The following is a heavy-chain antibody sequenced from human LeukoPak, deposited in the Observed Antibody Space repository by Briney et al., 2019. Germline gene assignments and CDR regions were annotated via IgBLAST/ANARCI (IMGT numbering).Heavy chain of an antibody. CDR2: GFYSGSA. CDR1: GGSISGYY. V-gene: IGHV4-39*01. D-gene: IGHD4-17*01. CDR3: ARLRGAMTPVTSDFDY. Sequence: PSETLSLTCTVSGGSISGYYWAWIRQPPGKGLEWIGSGFYSGSAYYNPSLKSRVTISVDTSKHQFSLNLGSLTAADTAVYYCARLRGAMTPVTSDFDYWGQGTLVTVSS. J-gene: IGHJ4*02.